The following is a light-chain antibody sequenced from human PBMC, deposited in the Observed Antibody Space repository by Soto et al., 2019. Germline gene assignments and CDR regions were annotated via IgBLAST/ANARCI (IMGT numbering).Light chain of an antibody. J-gene: IGLJ3*02. Sequence: QAVVTQPPSVSGAPGQRVTISCTGSTSNIGAGYDVHWYQQLPGTAPKLLIYGNNNRPSGVPDRFSGSKSGTSASLAITGLQAEDEADYYCQSYDRSLSGWVFGGGTKLTVL. CDR1: TSNIGAGYD. V-gene: IGLV1-40*01. CDR3: QSYDRSLSGWV. CDR2: GNN.